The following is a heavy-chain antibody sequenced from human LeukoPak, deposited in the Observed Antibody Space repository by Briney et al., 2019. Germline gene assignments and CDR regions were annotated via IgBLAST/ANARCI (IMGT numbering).Heavy chain of an antibody. J-gene: IGHJ4*02. CDR3: ARGHKVYGSGSYYFPPYNLDY. D-gene: IGHD3-10*01. CDR2: IYSGGSA. Sequence: PGGSLRLSCAASEFPVSSNYMTWVRQAPGKGVEWVSVIYSGGSAYYADSVKGRFTISRDDSKNTLYLQMNSLRGEDTAVYYCARGHKVYGSGSYYFPPYNLDYWGQGTLVTVSS. V-gene: IGHV3-53*01. CDR1: EFPVSSNY.